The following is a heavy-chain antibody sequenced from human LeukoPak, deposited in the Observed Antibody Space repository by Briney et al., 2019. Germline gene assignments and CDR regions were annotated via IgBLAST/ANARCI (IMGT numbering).Heavy chain of an antibody. CDR1: GFTFSSYA. CDR2: ISGSGGST. J-gene: IGHJ4*02. CDR3: AKGHFKGGHFDY. V-gene: IGHV3-23*01. D-gene: IGHD3-16*01. Sequence: SGGSLRLSCAASGFTFSSYALSWVRQAPGKGLEWVSSISGSGGSTYYADSVKGRFTISRDNSKNTLYLQMNSLRAEDTAVYYCAKGHFKGGHFDYWGQGTLVTVSS.